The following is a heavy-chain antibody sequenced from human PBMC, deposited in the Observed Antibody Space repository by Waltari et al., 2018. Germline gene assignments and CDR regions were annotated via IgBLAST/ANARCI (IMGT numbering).Heavy chain of an antibody. Sequence: VQLEESGGGLVQPGGSLRLSCAASGFTFSIYWLDWVRQAPGKGLVWGSGMTFDGVITNYADSVKGRFTISRDNAKNTLYLQMSSLRAEDTAVYYCVLGEKYFDFWGQGTLVTVSS. V-gene: IGHV3-74*01. CDR3: VLGEKYFDF. J-gene: IGHJ4*02. CDR2: MTFDGVIT. CDR1: GFTFSIYW.